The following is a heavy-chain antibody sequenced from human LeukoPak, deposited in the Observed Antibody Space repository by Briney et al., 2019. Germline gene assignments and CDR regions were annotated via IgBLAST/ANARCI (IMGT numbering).Heavy chain of an antibody. J-gene: IGHJ4*02. CDR1: GYRFTSYW. D-gene: IGHD2-15*01. Sequence: GASLKISCKGSGYRFTSYWIGWVRQMPGKGLEWMGIIYPGDSDTRYSPSFQGQVTISGDKSISTAYLQWSSLKASDTAMYYCARRGGYCNGGSCYDYWGQGTLVTVSS. CDR2: IYPGDSDT. CDR3: ARRGGYCNGGSCYDY. V-gene: IGHV5-51*01.